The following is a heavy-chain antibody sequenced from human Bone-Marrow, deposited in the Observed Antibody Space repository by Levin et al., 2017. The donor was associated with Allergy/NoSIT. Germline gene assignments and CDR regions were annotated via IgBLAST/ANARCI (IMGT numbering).Heavy chain of an antibody. CDR3: ARSGEFGDYGFDY. CDR2: ISYSGTT. V-gene: IGHV4-59*12. Sequence: SETLSLTCTVSGGSLSTYFWSWIRQPPGKGLEWIAYISYSGTTNYNPSLKSRVTISVDMSKNQFSLNLRSGTAADTAVYHCARSGEFGDYGFDYWGQGTLVPVSS. CDR1: GGSLSTYF. D-gene: IGHD4-17*01. J-gene: IGHJ4*02.